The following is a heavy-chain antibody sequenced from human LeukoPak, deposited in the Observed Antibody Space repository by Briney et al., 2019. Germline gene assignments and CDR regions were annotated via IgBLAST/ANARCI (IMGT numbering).Heavy chain of an antibody. Sequence: GGSLRLSCAASGFTFSSYAMSWVRQAPGKGLEWVSAISGSGGSIYYADSVKGRFTIPRDNSKNTLYLQMNSLRAEDTAVYYCAKYRWVKGSGSYYGPAVYWGQGTLVTVSS. D-gene: IGHD1-26*01. CDR2: ISGSGGSI. V-gene: IGHV3-23*01. CDR3: AKYRWVKGSGSYYGPAVY. J-gene: IGHJ4*02. CDR1: GFTFSSYA.